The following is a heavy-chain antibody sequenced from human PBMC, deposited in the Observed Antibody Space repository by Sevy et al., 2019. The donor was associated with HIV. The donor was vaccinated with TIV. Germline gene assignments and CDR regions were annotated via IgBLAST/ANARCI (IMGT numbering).Heavy chain of an antibody. CDR2: ISAYNIYT. J-gene: IGHJ4*02. CDR3: ARLVRSNGYIDFRSGNYLSNYFDY. CDR1: GYTFIDFG. D-gene: IGHD3-3*01. Sequence: ASVKVSCKASGYTFIDFGISWVRQAPGQGLEWMGWISAYNIYTNYAQKFQGRVTMTTDTSTSTAYMELRSLRSDDTAVYYCARLVRSNGYIDFRSGNYLSNYFDYWGRGTLVTVSS. V-gene: IGHV1-18*01.